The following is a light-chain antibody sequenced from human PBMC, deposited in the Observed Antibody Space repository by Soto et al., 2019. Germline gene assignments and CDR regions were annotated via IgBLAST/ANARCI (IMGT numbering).Light chain of an antibody. V-gene: IGKV1-27*01. CDR1: QGISND. J-gene: IGKJ1*01. CDR2: AAS. Sequence: DIQMTQSPSSLSASIGDRVTISCRASQGISNDLAWYQQKPGKAPYLLIYAASTSHSGVPSRFRGSGSGTDFTLTISSLQPEDFATYYCQNYNSAPLTFGQGTKVDIK. CDR3: QNYNSAPLT.